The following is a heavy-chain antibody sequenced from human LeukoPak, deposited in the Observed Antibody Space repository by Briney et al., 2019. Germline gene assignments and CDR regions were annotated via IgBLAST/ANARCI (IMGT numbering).Heavy chain of an antibody. CDR1: GYTFTSYG. J-gene: IGHJ6*03. Sequence: ASVKVSCKASGYTFTSYGISWVRQAPGQGLEWMGWISAYNGNTNYAQKLQGRVTMTTDTSTSTAYMELRSLRSDDTAVYYCARIPGRLRADYYYYYMXXXXXGTXVT. V-gene: IGHV1-18*01. CDR3: ARIPGRLRADYYYYYMXX. CDR2: ISAYNGNT. D-gene: IGHD5-12*01.